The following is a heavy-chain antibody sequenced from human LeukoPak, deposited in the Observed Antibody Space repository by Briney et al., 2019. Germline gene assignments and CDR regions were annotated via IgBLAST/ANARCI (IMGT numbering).Heavy chain of an antibody. Sequence: GGSLRLSCEASGFTFCSYAMHWVRQAPGKGLEWVAFIRYDERNKYYSDSVKGRFTISRDNSKNTLYLQMNSLRAEDTAVYYCAKDVSRILTGARNYFDSWGQGTLVTVSS. D-gene: IGHD3-9*01. V-gene: IGHV3-30*02. CDR3: AKDVSRILTGARNYFDS. CDR1: GFTFCSYA. J-gene: IGHJ4*02. CDR2: IRYDERNK.